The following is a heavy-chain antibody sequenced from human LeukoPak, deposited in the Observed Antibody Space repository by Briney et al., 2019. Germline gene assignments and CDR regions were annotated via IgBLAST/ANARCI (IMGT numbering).Heavy chain of an antibody. CDR2: IIPIFGTA. J-gene: IGHJ6*03. CDR3: ARDGYNLDYYYYMDV. CDR1: GGTFSGYA. V-gene: IGHV1-69*13. Sequence: ASVKVSCKASGGTFSGYAISWVRQAPGQGLAWMGGIIPIFGTANEAQKFQGRVTITADESMSTAYMELSSLRSEDTAVYYCARDGYNLDYYYYMDVWGKGTTVTVSS. D-gene: IGHD5-24*01.